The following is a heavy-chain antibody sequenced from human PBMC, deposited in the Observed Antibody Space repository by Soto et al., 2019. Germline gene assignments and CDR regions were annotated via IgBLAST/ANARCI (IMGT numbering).Heavy chain of an antibody. CDR3: ATQTGLYYYGMDV. V-gene: IGHV4-59*01. J-gene: IGHJ6*02. CDR1: GGSINAFF. CDR2: IFYSGST. Sequence: SETLSVTCTVSGGSINAFFWSWVRQPPGKGLESIGYIFYSGSTNYNPSLKSRVTISLDTSKTQFSLNLTSVTAADTAVYYCATQTGLYYYGMDVWGQGTTVTVSS.